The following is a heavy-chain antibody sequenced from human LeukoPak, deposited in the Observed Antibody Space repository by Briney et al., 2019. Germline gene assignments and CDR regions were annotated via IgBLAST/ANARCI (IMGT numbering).Heavy chain of an antibody. Sequence: GGSLRLSCAASGFTFSSYGMHWVRQAPGKGREWVAVTWYDGSNKYYADSVKGRFTISRDNSKNTLYLQMNSLRAEDTAVYYCARDRGLYSGYDLSYFDYWGQGTLVTVSS. CDR1: GFTFSSYG. J-gene: IGHJ4*02. CDR3: ARDRGLYSGYDLSYFDY. V-gene: IGHV3-33*01. CDR2: TWYDGSNK. D-gene: IGHD5-12*01.